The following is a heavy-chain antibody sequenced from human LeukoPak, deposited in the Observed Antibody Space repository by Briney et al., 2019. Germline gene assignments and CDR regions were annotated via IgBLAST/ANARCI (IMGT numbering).Heavy chain of an antibody. D-gene: IGHD3-3*02. J-gene: IGHJ4*02. Sequence: ASVKVSCKASGYIFTNNAMNWVRQAPGQGLEWMGWINTNTRNPTYAQGFTGRFVFSLDTSVSTAYLQISSLKAEDTAVYYCARIRAPGIFGQRESDYWGQGALVTVSS. CDR3: ARIRAPGIFGQRESDY. CDR1: GYIFTNNA. CDR2: INTNTRNP. V-gene: IGHV7-4-1*02.